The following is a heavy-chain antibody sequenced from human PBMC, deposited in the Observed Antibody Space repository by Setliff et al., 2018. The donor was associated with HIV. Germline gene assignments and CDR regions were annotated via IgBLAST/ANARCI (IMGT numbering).Heavy chain of an antibody. CDR2: ITGSGGRT. Sequence: NWIRQSPGKGLEWVSAITGSGGRTHYADSVKGRFTISRDNSRSTLYLQMNSLRAEDTAIYYCAKSGGPRSGSYSYWGQGTLVTVSS. CDR3: AKSGGPRSGSYSY. J-gene: IGHJ4*02. D-gene: IGHD3-10*01. V-gene: IGHV3-23*01.